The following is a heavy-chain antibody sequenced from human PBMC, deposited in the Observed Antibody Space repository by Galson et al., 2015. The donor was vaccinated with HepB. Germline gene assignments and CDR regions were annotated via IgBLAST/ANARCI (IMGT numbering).Heavy chain of an antibody. CDR3: ATANRFPGAFDI. D-gene: IGHD3-3*01. J-gene: IGHJ3*02. CDR2: ISIYNGYT. Sequence: SCKASGYIFTNYGITWVRQAPGQGLEWMGWISIYNGYTKYAQKLQGRVTMTTDTSTSTAYMELRSLSSDDTAVYYCATANRFPGAFDIWGQGAMVTVSS. V-gene: IGHV1-18*04. CDR1: GYIFTNYG.